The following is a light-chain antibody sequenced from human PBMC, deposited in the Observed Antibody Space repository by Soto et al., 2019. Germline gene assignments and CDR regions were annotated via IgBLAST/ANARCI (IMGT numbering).Light chain of an antibody. CDR2: GAS. CDR3: QQYNNWPPAT. Sequence: EIVMTQSPATLSVSPGERATLSCRASQSVSSNLAWYQQKPGQAPRLLIYGASTRATGIPARFSGSGSGTEFTLTISSLQSEDFAVHYCQQYNNWPPATVGQGTKVEIK. V-gene: IGKV3-15*01. CDR1: QSVSSN. J-gene: IGKJ1*01.